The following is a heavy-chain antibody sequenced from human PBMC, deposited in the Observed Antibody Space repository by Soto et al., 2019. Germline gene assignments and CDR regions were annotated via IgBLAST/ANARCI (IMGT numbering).Heavy chain of an antibody. D-gene: IGHD3-16*01. CDR1: GGSISSDYW. Sequence: SETLSLTCVVSGGSISSDYWWSWVRQPPGKGLEWIGEIHHSGTTNYIPSLNSRVTMSIDKSNNQCSLKVSAVTAADTAVYYCARGSDYVWGHWGQGTVVTVSS. CDR3: ARGSDYVWGH. CDR2: IHHSGTT. J-gene: IGHJ4*02. V-gene: IGHV4-4*02.